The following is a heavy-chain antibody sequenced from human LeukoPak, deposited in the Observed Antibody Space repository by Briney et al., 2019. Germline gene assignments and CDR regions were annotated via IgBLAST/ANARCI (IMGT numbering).Heavy chain of an antibody. CDR3: ARGNDYDFWSGYYFD. V-gene: IGHV3-33*01. CDR1: GFTFSSYG. Sequence: PGGSLRLSCAASGFTFSSYGMHWVRQAPGKGLEWVAVIWYDGSNKYYADSVKGRFTISRDNSKNTLYLQMNSLRAEDTAVYYCARGNDYDFWSGYYFDWGQGTLVTVSS. J-gene: IGHJ4*02. D-gene: IGHD3-3*01. CDR2: IWYDGSNK.